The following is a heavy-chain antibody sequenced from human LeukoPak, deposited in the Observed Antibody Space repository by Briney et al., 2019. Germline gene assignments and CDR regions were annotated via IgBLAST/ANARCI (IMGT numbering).Heavy chain of an antibody. J-gene: IGHJ6*03. CDR3: ARDPRVPAAKNYYYMDV. CDR1: GFTFSDYY. V-gene: IGHV3-11*04. Sequence: GGSLRLSCAASGFTFSDYYMSWIRQAPGKGLEWVSYISSSGSTIYYADSVKGRFTISRDNAKNSLYLQMNSLRAEDTAVYYCARDPRVPAAKNYYYMDVWGKGTTVTVSS. CDR2: ISSSGSTI. D-gene: IGHD2-2*01.